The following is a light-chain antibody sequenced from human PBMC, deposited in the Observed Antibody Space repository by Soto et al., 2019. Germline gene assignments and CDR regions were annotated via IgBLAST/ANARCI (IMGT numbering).Light chain of an antibody. J-gene: IGKJ1*01. CDR3: QQYGSSPWT. CDR1: QSVSSSY. V-gene: IGKV3-20*01. CDR2: DAS. Sequence: EIVLTQSPGTLSLSPGERATLSCRASQSVSSSYLAWYQQKPGQAPRLLIYDASSRATGIPDRFSGSGSGTDFTLTISRLEPADFAVYYCQQYGSSPWTFGQGTKVETK.